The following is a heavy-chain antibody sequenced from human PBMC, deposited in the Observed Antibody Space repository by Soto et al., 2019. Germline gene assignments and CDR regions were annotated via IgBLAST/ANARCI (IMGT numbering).Heavy chain of an antibody. CDR2: IYYSGST. V-gene: IGHV4-59*08. D-gene: IGHD6-13*01. CDR1: GGSISSYY. J-gene: IGHJ5*02. Sequence: SETLSLTCTVSGGSISSYYWSWIRQPPGKGLKWIGYIYYSGSTNYNPSHKSRVTISVGTSKNQFSLKLSSVTAADTAVYYCARAKAPLYSSSWYWFDPWGQGTLVTVS. CDR3: ARAKAPLYSSSWYWFDP.